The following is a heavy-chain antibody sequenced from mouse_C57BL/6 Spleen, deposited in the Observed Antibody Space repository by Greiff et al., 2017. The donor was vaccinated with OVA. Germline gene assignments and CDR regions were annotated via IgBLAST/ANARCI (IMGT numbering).Heavy chain of an antibody. Sequence: VHVKQSGPELVKPGASVKISCKASGYSFTGYYMNWVKQSPEKSLEWIGEINPSTGGTTYNQKFKAKATLTVDKSSSTAYMQLKSLTSEDSAVYYCARRGGQLRLAWFAYWGQGTLVTVSA. CDR1: GYSFTGYY. D-gene: IGHD3-2*02. J-gene: IGHJ3*01. CDR3: ARRGGQLRLAWFAY. V-gene: IGHV1-42*01. CDR2: INPSTGGT.